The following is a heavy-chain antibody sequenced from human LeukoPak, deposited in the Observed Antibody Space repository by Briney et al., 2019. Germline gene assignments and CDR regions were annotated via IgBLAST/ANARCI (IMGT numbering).Heavy chain of an antibody. CDR2: ISGSGGST. V-gene: IGHV3-23*01. Sequence: GGSLRLSCAASGFTFSSYAMSWVRQAPGKGLEWVSAISGSGGSTYYADSVKGRFTISRDNSKNMLYLQMNSLRAEDTAVYYCAKNADSGSYYRFRGGSDYWGQGTLVTVSS. D-gene: IGHD1-26*01. CDR3: AKNADSGSYYRFRGGSDY. CDR1: GFTFSSYA. J-gene: IGHJ4*02.